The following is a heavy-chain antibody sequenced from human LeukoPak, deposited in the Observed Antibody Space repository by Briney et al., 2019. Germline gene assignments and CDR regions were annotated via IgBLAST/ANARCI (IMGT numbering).Heavy chain of an antibody. J-gene: IGHJ2*01. CDR3: ARSEPGREWYCDL. CDR1: RYTFTSYG. Sequence: ASLKVSCKASRYTFTSYGISWVRQAPGQGLEWMGWISAYNGNTNYAQRLQGRVTMTTDTSTSTAYMELRSLRSDETAVYYCARSEPGREWYCDLWGRGTLVTVSS. V-gene: IGHV1-18*04. CDR2: ISAYNGNT. D-gene: IGHD3-10*01.